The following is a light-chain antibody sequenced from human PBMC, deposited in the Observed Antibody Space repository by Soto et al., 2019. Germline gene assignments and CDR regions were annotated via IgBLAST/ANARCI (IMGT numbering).Light chain of an antibody. Sequence: IVLTQSPATLSLSPGERATLSCTASQSVNSYLAWYQHRPGQAPRLLIYDTFNRATGVPARFSGSGSGTDFTLTISSLEPEDFAVYYCQHRTSRYTFGQGTKVDIK. CDR3: QHRTSRYT. J-gene: IGKJ2*01. V-gene: IGKV3-11*01. CDR2: DTF. CDR1: QSVNSY.